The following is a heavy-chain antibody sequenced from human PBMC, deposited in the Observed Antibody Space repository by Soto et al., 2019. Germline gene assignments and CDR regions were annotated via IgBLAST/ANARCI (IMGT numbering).Heavy chain of an antibody. CDR2: IIPILGIA. Sequence: ASVKVSCKASGGTFSSYTISWVRQAPGQGLEWMGRIIPILGIANYAQKFQGRVTITADKSTSTAYMELSSLRSEDTAVYYCARDLSYYDDSSGYLDDDAFDIWG. CDR1: GGTFSSYT. J-gene: IGHJ3*02. CDR3: ARDLSYYDDSSGYLDDDAFDI. D-gene: IGHD3-22*01. V-gene: IGHV1-69*04.